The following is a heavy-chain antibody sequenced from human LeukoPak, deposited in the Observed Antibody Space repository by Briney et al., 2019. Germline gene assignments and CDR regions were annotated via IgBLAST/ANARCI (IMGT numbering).Heavy chain of an antibody. J-gene: IGHJ4*02. CDR3: AKLEWLGPEGYFDY. V-gene: IGHV3-23*01. CDR1: GFSFSSYA. CDR2: ISGSGGST. Sequence: PGGSLRLSCAASGFSFSSYAMSWVRQAPGKGLEWVSSISGSGGSTYYADSVKGRFTISRDNSKNTLYLQMNSLRAEDTAVYYCAKLEWLGPEGYFDYWGQGTLVTVSS. D-gene: IGHD6-19*01.